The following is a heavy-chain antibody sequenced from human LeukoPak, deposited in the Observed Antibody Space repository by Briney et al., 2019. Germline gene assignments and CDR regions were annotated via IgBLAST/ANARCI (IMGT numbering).Heavy chain of an antibody. V-gene: IGHV3-9*03. J-gene: IGHJ3*02. CDR2: ISWNSGSI. CDR1: GFTFDDYA. Sequence: GGSLRLSCAASGFTFDDYAMHWVRQAPGKGLERVSGISWNSGSIGYADSVKGRFTISRDNAKNSLYLQMNSLRAEDMALYYCAKDLDTAMVTFAFDIWGQGTMVTVSS. CDR3: AKDLDTAMVTFAFDI. D-gene: IGHD5-18*01.